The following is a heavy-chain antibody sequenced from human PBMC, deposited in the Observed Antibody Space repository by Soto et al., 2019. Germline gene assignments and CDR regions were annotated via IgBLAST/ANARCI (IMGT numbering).Heavy chain of an antibody. D-gene: IGHD2-2*01. CDR1: GGSISSSSYY. V-gene: IGHV4-39*01. J-gene: IGHJ5*02. CDR3: ARPDMPPVARKPSTCLNP. CDR2: IYYSGST. Sequence: SETLSLTCTVSGGSISSSSYYWGWIRQPPGKGLEWIGSIYYSGSTYYNPSLKSRVTISVDTSKNQFSLKLSSVTAADTAVYSCARPDMPPVARKPSTCLNPWGRGTRSPSPQ.